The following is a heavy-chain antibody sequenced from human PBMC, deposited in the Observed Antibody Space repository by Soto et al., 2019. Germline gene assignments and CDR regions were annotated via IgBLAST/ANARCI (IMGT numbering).Heavy chain of an antibody. CDR1: GFTFSSYA. CDR2: ISGSGGST. D-gene: IGHD2-8*01. Sequence: GGSLRLSCAASGFTFSSYAMSWVRQAPGKGLEWVSAISGSGGSTYYADSVKGRFTISRDNSKNTLYLQMNSLRAEDTAVYYCAKDEPPLILMVYAIGGAFDPWGQGTLVTVSS. J-gene: IGHJ5*02. V-gene: IGHV3-23*01. CDR3: AKDEPPLILMVYAIGGAFDP.